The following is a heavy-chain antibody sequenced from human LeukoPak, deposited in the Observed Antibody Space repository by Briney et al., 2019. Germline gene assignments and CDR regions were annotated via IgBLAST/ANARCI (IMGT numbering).Heavy chain of an antibody. D-gene: IGHD3-3*01. CDR1: GFTFSSYA. CDR2: IDARSGIT. J-gene: IGHJ3*02. CDR3: ARTYDFGRGPPGDAFDN. Sequence: GGSLRLSCVVSGFTFSSYAMSWVRQAPGKGPEWVSYIDARSGITYYADSVQGRFTISRDDARESVFLQMDGLRVDDTAVYYCARTYDFGRGPPGDAFDNWGPGTWVIVSA. V-gene: IGHV3-48*01.